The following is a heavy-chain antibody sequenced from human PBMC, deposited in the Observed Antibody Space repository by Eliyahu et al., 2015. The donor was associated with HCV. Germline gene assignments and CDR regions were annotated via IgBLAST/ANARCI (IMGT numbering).Heavy chain of an antibody. CDR1: GYTFTSYD. D-gene: IGHD3-3*01. CDR2: MNPNSGNT. Sequence: QVQLVQSGAEVKKPGASVKVSCKASGYTFTSYDINWVRQATGQGLEWMGWMNPNSGNTGYAQKFQGRITMTRNTSISTAYMELSSLRSEDTAVYYCARTRKHITIFGVVGRPGYYYGMDVWGQGTTVTVSS. V-gene: IGHV1-8*01. J-gene: IGHJ6*02. CDR3: ARTRKHITIFGVVGRPGYYYGMDV.